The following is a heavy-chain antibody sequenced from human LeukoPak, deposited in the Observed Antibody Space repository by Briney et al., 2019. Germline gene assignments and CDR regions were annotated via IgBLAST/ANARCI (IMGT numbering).Heavy chain of an antibody. CDR3: ATVPRIAAAGDPVFGYYYGMDV. Sequence: ASVKVSRKVSGYTLTELSMHWVRQAPAKGQERMGGFDPEDGETNYAQKFHGRVTMTEDTSTDTAYMELSSLRSEDTAVYYCATVPRIAAAGDPVFGYYYGMDVWGQGTTVTVSS. J-gene: IGHJ6*02. V-gene: IGHV1-24*01. D-gene: IGHD6-13*01. CDR2: FDPEDGET. CDR1: GYTLTELS.